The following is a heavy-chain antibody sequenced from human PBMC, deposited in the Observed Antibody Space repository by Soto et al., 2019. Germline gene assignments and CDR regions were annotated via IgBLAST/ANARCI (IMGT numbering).Heavy chain of an antibody. CDR1: GFTFSNYA. CDR3: VKVPGKATMDAVDY. J-gene: IGHJ4*02. V-gene: IGHV3-64D*08. D-gene: IGHD5-12*01. CDR2: ISSNGDST. Sequence: PGESLKISCSASGFTFSNYAVHWVRQAPGKGLEYISAISSNGDSTYCADSVKGRFTISRDNSKNTLYLQMSSLRAEDTAVYYCVKVPGKATMDAVDYWGQGTLVTVS.